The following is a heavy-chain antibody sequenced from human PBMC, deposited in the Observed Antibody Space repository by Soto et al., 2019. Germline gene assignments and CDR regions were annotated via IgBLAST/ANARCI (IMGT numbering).Heavy chain of an antibody. CDR3: AREGTYGDYRYYYYGMDV. CDR1: GFTFSSYW. Sequence: PGGSLRLSCAASGFTFSSYWMHWVRQAPGKGLVWVSRINSDGSSTSYADSVKGRFTISRDNAKNTLYLQMNSLRAEDTAVYYCAREGTYGDYRYYYYGMDVWGQGTTVTVSS. CDR2: INSDGSST. V-gene: IGHV3-74*01. J-gene: IGHJ6*02. D-gene: IGHD4-17*01.